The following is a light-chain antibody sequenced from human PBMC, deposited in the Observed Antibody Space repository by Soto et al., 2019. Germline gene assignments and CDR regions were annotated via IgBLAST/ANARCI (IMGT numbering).Light chain of an antibody. CDR1: SSDVGAYKY. CDR3: SSYAGSDIWV. CDR2: KVS. V-gene: IGLV2-8*01. J-gene: IGLJ1*01. Sequence: QSALTQPPSASGSPGQSVTISCTGTSSDVGAYKYVAWYQHHPGKAPKVMIYKVSKRPSGVPDRFSGSKSGNTATLTVSGLQAEDEADYYCSSYAGSDIWVFGTGTKVTVL.